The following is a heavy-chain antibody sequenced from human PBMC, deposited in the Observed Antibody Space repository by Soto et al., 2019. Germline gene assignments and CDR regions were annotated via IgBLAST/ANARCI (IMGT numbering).Heavy chain of an antibody. D-gene: IGHD3-16*02. J-gene: IGHJ4*02. CDR3: ARPLFVLGSYPADY. Sequence: QVQLVQSGADVKKPGASVKVSCKASGYTFTSYYIHWVRQAPGQGLQWMGWINPDSGDTHYAQKFQGRVTLTRDTSISTAYMELSRLRSDDTAVYYCARPLFVLGSYPADYWGQGTLVTVSS. V-gene: IGHV1-2*02. CDR2: INPDSGDT. CDR1: GYTFTSYY.